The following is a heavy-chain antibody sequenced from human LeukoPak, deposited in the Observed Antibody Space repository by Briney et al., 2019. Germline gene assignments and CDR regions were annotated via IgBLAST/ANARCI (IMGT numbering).Heavy chain of an antibody. CDR2: INHSGST. CDR3: ARDGHSSGWYSY. J-gene: IGHJ4*02. Sequence: PSETLSLTCAVYGGSFSGYYWSWIRQPPGKGLEWIGEINHSGSTNYNPSLKSRVTISVDTSKNQFSLKLSSVTAADTAVYYCARDGHSSGWYSYWGQGTLVTVSS. CDR1: GGSFSGYY. V-gene: IGHV4-34*01. D-gene: IGHD6-19*01.